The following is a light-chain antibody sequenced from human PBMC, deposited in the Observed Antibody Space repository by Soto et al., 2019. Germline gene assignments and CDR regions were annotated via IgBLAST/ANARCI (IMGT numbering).Light chain of an antibody. CDR1: SSDVGGYNY. V-gene: IGLV2-14*01. CDR3: CSYAGSYTYV. J-gene: IGLJ1*01. Sequence: QSVLTQPASVSGSPGQSITISCTGTSSDVGGYNYVSWYQQHPGKAPKLMIYEVSYRPSGVSNRFSGSKSGNTASLTISGLQAEDEADYYCCSYAGSYTYVFGTGTKVTVL. CDR2: EVS.